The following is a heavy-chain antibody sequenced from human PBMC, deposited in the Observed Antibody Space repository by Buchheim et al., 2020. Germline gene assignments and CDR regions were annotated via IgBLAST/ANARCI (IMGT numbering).Heavy chain of an antibody. D-gene: IGHD2-15*01. V-gene: IGHV3-30*02. Sequence: QVQLVESGGGVVQPGRSLRLSCAASGFTFSSYGMHWVRQAPGKGLEWVAFIRYDGSNTYYADSVKGRFTISRDNSKNTLYVLMNSLRAEDTAVYYCAEGDAGEYCSGGSCYSESFDPWGQGTL. CDR1: GFTFSSYG. CDR2: IRYDGSNT. J-gene: IGHJ5*02. CDR3: AEGDAGEYCSGGSCYSESFDP.